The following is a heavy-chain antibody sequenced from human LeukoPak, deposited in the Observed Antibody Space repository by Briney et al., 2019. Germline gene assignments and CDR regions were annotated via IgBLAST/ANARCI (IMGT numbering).Heavy chain of an antibody. V-gene: IGHV3-48*02. D-gene: IGHD2-8*01. J-gene: IGHJ4*02. CDR3: ARDCTAAYRLDY. Sequence: GGSLRLSCAASGFTFSIYSMNWVRQAPGKGLEWLSYISSSSSTIYYADSLKGRFTISRDNARNSLYLQMNSLRDQDTAVYYCARDCTAAYRLDYWGQGTLVTVSS. CDR2: ISSSSSTI. CDR1: GFTFSIYS.